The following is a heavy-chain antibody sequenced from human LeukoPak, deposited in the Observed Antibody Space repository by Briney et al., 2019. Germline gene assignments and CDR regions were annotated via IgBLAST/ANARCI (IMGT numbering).Heavy chain of an antibody. D-gene: IGHD3-10*01. V-gene: IGHV3-7*02. Sequence: GGSLRLSCAASGFTFSGDWMHWVRQAPGKGLVWVANIKQDGSEKYYVDSVKGRFTISRDNAKNSLYLQMNSLRAEDTAVYYCAIFRYYGSGNFFDYWGQGTLVTVSS. J-gene: IGHJ4*02. CDR3: AIFRYYGSGNFFDY. CDR2: IKQDGSEK. CDR1: GFTFSGDW.